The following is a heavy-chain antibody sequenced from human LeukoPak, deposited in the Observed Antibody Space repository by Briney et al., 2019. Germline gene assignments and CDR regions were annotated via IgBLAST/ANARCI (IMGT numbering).Heavy chain of an antibody. CDR2: ISYDGSNK. D-gene: IGHD4-23*01. CDR3: AKTSGGNSWSGFDY. CDR1: GFTFSSYA. Sequence: PGGSLRLSCAASGFTFSSYAMHWVRQAPGKGLEWVAVISYDGSNKYYADSVKGRFTISTDKSKNTLYLQMNSLRAEDTAVYYCAKTSGGNSWSGFDYWGQGTLVTVSS. J-gene: IGHJ4*02. V-gene: IGHV3-30*04.